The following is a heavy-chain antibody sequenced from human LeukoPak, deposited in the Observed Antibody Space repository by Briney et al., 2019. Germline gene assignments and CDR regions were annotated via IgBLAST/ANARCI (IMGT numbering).Heavy chain of an antibody. D-gene: IGHD3-22*01. V-gene: IGHV4-39*01. CDR1: GGSISSSSYY. CDR2: IYYSGST. Sequence: SETLSLTCTVSGGSISSSSYYWGWIRQPPGKGLEWIGSIYYSGSTYYNLSLKSRVTISVDTSKNQFSLKLSSVTAADTAVYYCARQGVYYYDRVDYWGQGTLVTVSS. CDR3: ARQGVYYYDRVDY. J-gene: IGHJ4*02.